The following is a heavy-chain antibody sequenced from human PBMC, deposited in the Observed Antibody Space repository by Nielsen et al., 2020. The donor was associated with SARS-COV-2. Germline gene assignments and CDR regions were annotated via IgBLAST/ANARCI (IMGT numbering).Heavy chain of an antibody. CDR1: GFTFSSYG. Sequence: GESLKISCAASGFTFSSYGMHWVRQAPGKGLEWVAVIWYDGSNKYYADSVKGRFTISRDNSKNTLYLQMNSLRAEDTAVYYCARAHPVDTAMVDSYYYYYGMDVWGQGTTVTVSS. V-gene: IGHV3-33*01. CDR2: IWYDGSNK. J-gene: IGHJ6*02. D-gene: IGHD5-18*01. CDR3: ARAHPVDTAMVDSYYYYYGMDV.